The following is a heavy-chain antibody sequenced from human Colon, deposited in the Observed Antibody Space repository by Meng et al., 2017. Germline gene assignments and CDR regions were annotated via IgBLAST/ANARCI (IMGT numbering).Heavy chain of an antibody. V-gene: IGHV3-30*04. CDR1: GFTFSSYA. J-gene: IGHJ4*02. CDR3: ARVYSRAYFYDSSDVY. Sequence: GESLKISCAASGFTFSSYAMHWVRQAPGKGLEWVAVISYDGNNKDYADSVKGRATISRDNSKNTLYLQMGNLRTEDTAVYYCARVYSRAYFYDSSDVYWGQGTLVTVSS. D-gene: IGHD3-22*01. CDR2: ISYDGNNK.